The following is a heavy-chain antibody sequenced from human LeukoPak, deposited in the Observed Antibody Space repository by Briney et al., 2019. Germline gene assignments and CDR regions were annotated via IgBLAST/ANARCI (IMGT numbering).Heavy chain of an antibody. D-gene: IGHD2-2*01. CDR2: IRYDGSNK. CDR3: ASRPSGACSNTICYLIIWD. Sequence: PGGSLRLSCAASGFTFSSYGMHWVRQAPGKGLEGVAFIRYDGSNKYYADSVKGRFTISRDNSKNTLYLQMNSLRAEDTAVYYCASRPSGACSNTICYLIIWDWGQGTLVTVSS. CDR1: GFTFSSYG. J-gene: IGHJ4*02. V-gene: IGHV3-30*02.